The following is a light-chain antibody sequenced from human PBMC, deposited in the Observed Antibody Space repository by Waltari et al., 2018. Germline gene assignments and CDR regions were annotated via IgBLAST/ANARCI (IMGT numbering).Light chain of an antibody. J-gene: IGKJ5*01. CDR1: HHVSKY. V-gene: IGKV1-33*01. CDR3: QQYYNGPRT. CDR2: DAS. Sequence: DIQMTKSRSSLSAPVGDRINILCQASHHVSKYLNWYQQKPGKAPNLLIYDASNLQRGVPSRFSGSGSGTHFTFTISSLQPEDIATYYCQQYYNGPRTFGQGTRLEIK.